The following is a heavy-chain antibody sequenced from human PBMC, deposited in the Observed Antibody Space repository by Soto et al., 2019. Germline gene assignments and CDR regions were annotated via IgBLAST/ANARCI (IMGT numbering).Heavy chain of an antibody. CDR1: GGSISGDY. CDR2: MYNTGST. Sequence: TLSLDWTVSGGSISGDYLSWSRQPPGKGLEWIGYMYNTGSTVYNPSFKSRVTISVDTSKSQFSLRLNSVTAADTAVYYCARDLWGYCGTDCYPLDVWGQGTTVTVSS. CDR3: ARDLWGYCGTDCYPLDV. D-gene: IGHD2-21*02. J-gene: IGHJ6*02. V-gene: IGHV4-59*01.